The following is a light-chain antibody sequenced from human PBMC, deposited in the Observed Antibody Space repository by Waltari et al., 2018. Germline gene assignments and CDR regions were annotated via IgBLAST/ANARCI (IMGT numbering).Light chain of an antibody. CDR3: QEYGSSQGT. CDR2: GAS. V-gene: IGKV3-20*01. J-gene: IGKJ1*01. CDR1: QSVSSSY. Sequence: EIVLTQSPGTLSLSPGERATLSCRASQSVSSSYLAWYQQKPGQAPRRLIYGASSSATGIPDRFSGGGSGRDFTLTISRLGPEGFAVYYCQEYGSSQGTFGQGTKVEIK.